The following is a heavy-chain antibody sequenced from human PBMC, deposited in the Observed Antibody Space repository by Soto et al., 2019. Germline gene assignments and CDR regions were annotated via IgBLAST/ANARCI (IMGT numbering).Heavy chain of an antibody. CDR1: GSPFTTKA. CDR3: AKTPWQWLVYFDY. Sequence: EVQLLESGGGLVQPGGSLRPPVPALGSPFTTKAFAWAGRAQGRGSEGVSGISGSGGTKYYADSVKGRFTISRDNSKDTLHLQMNSLRAEDTAVYYCAKTPWQWLVYFDYWGQGALVTVSS. D-gene: IGHD6-19*01. J-gene: IGHJ4*02. V-gene: IGHV3-23*01. CDR2: ISGSGGTK.